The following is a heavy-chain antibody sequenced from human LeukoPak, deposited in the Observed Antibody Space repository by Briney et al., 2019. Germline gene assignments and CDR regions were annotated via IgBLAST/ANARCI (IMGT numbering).Heavy chain of an antibody. D-gene: IGHD6-19*01. CDR3: ARGEQQWLIYYFDY. Sequence: GGSLRLSCAASGFTLSRYWMSWVRQARGKGLEWVGSIKEDESEKYYVDSVKGRFTISRDNAKNSLYLQMNSLRAEDTAVYYCARGEQQWLIYYFDYWGQGTLVTVSS. V-gene: IGHV3-7*01. J-gene: IGHJ4*02. CDR1: GFTLSRYW. CDR2: IKEDESEK.